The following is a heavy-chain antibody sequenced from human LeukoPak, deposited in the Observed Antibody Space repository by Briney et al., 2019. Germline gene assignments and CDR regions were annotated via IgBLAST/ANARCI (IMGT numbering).Heavy chain of an antibody. Sequence: SETLSLTCTVSGGSISSYYWSWIRQPPGKGLEWIGYIYYSGSTNYNPSLKSRVTISVDTSKNQFSLKLSSVTAADTAVYYCARERGDYYGSGYYMDVWGKGTTVTISS. J-gene: IGHJ6*03. CDR3: ARERGDYYGSGYYMDV. CDR2: IYYSGST. D-gene: IGHD3-10*01. V-gene: IGHV4-59*01. CDR1: GGSISSYY.